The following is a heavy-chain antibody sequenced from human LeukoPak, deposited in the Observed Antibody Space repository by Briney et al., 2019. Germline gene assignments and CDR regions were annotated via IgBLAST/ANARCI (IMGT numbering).Heavy chain of an antibody. Sequence: AGSLRLSCAASGFTFSSYGMHWVRQAPGKGLEWVAVIWYDGSNKYYADSVKGRFTISRDNSKNTLYLQMNSLRAEDTAVYYCASGDYGDYYLDYWGQGTLVTVSS. CDR1: GFTFSSYG. CDR2: IWYDGSNK. D-gene: IGHD4-17*01. CDR3: ASGDYGDYYLDY. J-gene: IGHJ4*02. V-gene: IGHV3-33*01.